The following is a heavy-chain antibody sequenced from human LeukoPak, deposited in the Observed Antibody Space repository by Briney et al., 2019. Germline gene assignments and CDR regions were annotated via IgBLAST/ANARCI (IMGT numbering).Heavy chain of an antibody. CDR3: AKDPHQDGPRFAPWDYFDY. CDR2: IYSVGTT. CDR1: GFTVSDNY. D-gene: IGHD3-16*01. Sequence: GGSLRLSCAASGFTVSDNYMGWVRQAPAKGLEWVSVIYSVGTTYYADSVRGRFTISRDSSKNTLYLQMNSLRAEDTAVYYCAKDPHQDGPRFAPWDYFDYWGQGTLVTVSS. V-gene: IGHV3-66*01. J-gene: IGHJ4*02.